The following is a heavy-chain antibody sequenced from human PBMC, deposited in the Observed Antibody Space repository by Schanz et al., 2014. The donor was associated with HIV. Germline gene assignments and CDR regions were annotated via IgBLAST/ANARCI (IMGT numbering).Heavy chain of an antibody. CDR3: ARSPDWAGTDAFDI. CDR2: IWYDGSYK. J-gene: IGHJ3*02. CDR1: GFTFSDAW. V-gene: IGHV3-33*08. D-gene: IGHD6-19*01. Sequence: VQLVVSGGGLVKPGGSLRLSCAASGFTFSDAWMSWVRQAPGKGLEWVAVIWYDGSYKYYADSVKGRFTISRDNPKNTLYLQMNSLRAEDTAIYYCARSPDWAGTDAFDIWGQGTMVTVSS.